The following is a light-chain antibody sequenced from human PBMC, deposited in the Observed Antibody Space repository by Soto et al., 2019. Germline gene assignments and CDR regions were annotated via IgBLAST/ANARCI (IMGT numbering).Light chain of an antibody. CDR1: SSNIGNNY. V-gene: IGLV1-51*01. CDR3: GSWDSSLSPGPV. Sequence: QPVLTQPPSVSAAPGQKVTISCSGSSSNIGNNYVSWYQQLPGTAPKLLIFDNNKRPSGIPDRFSGSKSGTSATLGITGLQTGDEADYYCGSWDSSLSPGPVFGGGTKLTVL. J-gene: IGLJ2*01. CDR2: DNN.